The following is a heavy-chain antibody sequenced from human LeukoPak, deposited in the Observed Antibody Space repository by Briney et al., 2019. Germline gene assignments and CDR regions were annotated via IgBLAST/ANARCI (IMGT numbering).Heavy chain of an antibody. CDR1: GFTFSSYS. J-gene: IGHJ3*02. CDR2: ISSSSYI. D-gene: IGHD1-26*01. CDR3: AKAGGGYSRKAFDI. Sequence: GGSPRLSCAASGFTFSSYSMNWVRQAPGKGLEWVSSISSSSYIYYADSVKGRFTISRDNAKNSLYLQMNSLRAEDTAVYYCAKAGGGYSRKAFDIWGQGTMVTVSS. V-gene: IGHV3-21*01.